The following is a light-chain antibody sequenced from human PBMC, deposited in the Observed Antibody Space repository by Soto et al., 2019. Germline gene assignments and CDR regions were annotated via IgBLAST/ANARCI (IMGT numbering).Light chain of an antibody. V-gene: IGKV3D-7*01. Sequence: EVVLTQSPATLSFSPGEGATLSCRASQSISSSYLSWYQQKPGQAPRLLIYGASTRATGIPARFSGSGRGSGTDFTLTISSLQPEDFATYYCQQLKTYPFTFGQGTRLEIK. CDR3: QQLKTYPFT. CDR1: QSISSSY. CDR2: GAS. J-gene: IGKJ5*01.